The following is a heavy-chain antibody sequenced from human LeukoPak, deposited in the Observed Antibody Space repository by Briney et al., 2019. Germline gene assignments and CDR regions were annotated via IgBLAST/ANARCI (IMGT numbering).Heavy chain of an antibody. Sequence: GRSLRLSRAASGFTFSSYAMHWVRQAPGKGLEWVAVISYDGSNKYYADSVKGRFTISRDNSKNTLYLQMNSLRAEDTAVYYCARASPNYDILTGYYGYWGQGTLVTVSS. J-gene: IGHJ4*02. CDR3: ARASPNYDILTGYYGY. CDR1: GFTFSSYA. D-gene: IGHD3-9*01. V-gene: IGHV3-30*04. CDR2: ISYDGSNK.